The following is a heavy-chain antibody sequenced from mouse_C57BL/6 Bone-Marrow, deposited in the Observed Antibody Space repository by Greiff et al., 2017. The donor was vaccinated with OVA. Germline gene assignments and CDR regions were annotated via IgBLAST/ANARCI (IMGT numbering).Heavy chain of an antibody. Sequence: VQLQQSGAELVRPGTSVKLSCKASGYTFTSYWMHWVKQRPGQGLEWIGVIDPSDSYTNYNQKFKGKATLTVDTSSSTAYMQLSSLTSEDSAVYYCARILYYDYPYYFDYWGQGTTLTVSS. D-gene: IGHD2-4*01. CDR3: ARILYYDYPYYFDY. J-gene: IGHJ2*01. CDR1: GYTFTSYW. V-gene: IGHV1-59*01. CDR2: IDPSDSYT.